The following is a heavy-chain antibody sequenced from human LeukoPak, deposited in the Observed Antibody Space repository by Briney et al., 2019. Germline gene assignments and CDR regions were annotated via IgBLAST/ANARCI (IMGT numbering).Heavy chain of an antibody. CDR2: ISGSSGII. D-gene: IGHD2-15*01. J-gene: IGHJ4*02. Sequence: GGSLRLSCAASGFTFSNYWMSWVRQAPGKGLEWVSYISGSSGIIDYADSVRGRFTISRDNAKNSLYLQMDSLRAEDTAVYYCARAAYVVAASFDYWGQGTLVTVSS. CDR1: GFTFSNYW. V-gene: IGHV3-48*01. CDR3: ARAAYVVAASFDY.